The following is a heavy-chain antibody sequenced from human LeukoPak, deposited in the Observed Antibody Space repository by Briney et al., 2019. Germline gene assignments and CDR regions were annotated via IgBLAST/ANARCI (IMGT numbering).Heavy chain of an antibody. CDR3: VSPRGFSYGYFAY. CDR1: GGSISSSSAY. CDR2: IYYSKNT. V-gene: IGHV4-39*01. J-gene: IGHJ4*02. D-gene: IGHD5-18*01. Sequence: SETLSLTCTVSGGSISSSSAYWGWIRQPPGKGLEWIGSIYYSKNTCYNPSLKSRVTISADTSKNQFSLTLGSVSATDTAVYYCVSPRGFSYGYFAYWAREPWSPSPQ.